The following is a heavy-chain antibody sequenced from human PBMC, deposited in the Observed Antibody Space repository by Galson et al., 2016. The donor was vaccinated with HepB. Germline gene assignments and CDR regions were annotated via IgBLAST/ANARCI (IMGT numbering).Heavy chain of an antibody. Sequence: SLRLSCAASGFTFSSYGMHWVRQAPGKGLEWVAVISYDGSNEYYADSVKGRFTISRDNSKNTLYLQMNTLRTDDTATYFCLTDGMDVWGPGTTVTVSS. J-gene: IGHJ6*02. CDR1: GFTFSSYG. V-gene: IGHV3-30*03. CDR3: LTDGMDV. CDR2: ISYDGSNE.